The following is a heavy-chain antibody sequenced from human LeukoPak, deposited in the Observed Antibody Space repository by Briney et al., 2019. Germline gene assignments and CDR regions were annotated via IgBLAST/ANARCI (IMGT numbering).Heavy chain of an antibody. D-gene: IGHD2-2*02. V-gene: IGHV3-23*01. CDR1: GFTFSSYA. J-gene: IGHJ4*02. CDR2: ISDSGGET. CDR3: AKTDCTSSSCYTIDS. Sequence: GGSLRLSCAASGFTFSSYAMSWVRQAPGRGLEWVSVISDSGGETSYADSGKGRFTISRDNSKNTVYLQMSSLRAEDTAVYYCAKTDCTSSSCYTIDSWGQGTLVTVSS.